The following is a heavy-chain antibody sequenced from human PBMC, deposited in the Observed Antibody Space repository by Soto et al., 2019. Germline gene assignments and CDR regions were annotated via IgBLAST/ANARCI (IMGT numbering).Heavy chain of an antibody. CDR3: VHLLGLHYVMDV. Sequence: QVQLVESGGGVVQPGRSLRLSCAASGFTFSTYPMHWVRQAPGKGLEWVAVISYDGSNTYYADSVKGRFTISRDNSKNTLYLQMNSLRPEDTAVYYCVHLLGLHYVMDVWGQGTTFTVSS. CDR1: GFTFSTYP. J-gene: IGHJ6*02. V-gene: IGHV3-30*04. CDR2: ISYDGSNT.